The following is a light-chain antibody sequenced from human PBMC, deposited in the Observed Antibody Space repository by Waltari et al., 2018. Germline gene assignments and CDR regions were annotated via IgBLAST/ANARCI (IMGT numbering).Light chain of an antibody. CDR1: SSNIGAGFD. V-gene: IGLV1-40*01. CDR2: VNT. Sequence: QSVLTQPPSFSGAPGQRVTISCAGNSSNIGAGFDVHWYQQFPGSAPRLLIPVNTNRPAGVPDRFSASKSGTSASLAVSGLQAQDEADYYCQSYDISLSAYVFGGGTKLTVL. J-gene: IGLJ3*02. CDR3: QSYDISLSAYV.